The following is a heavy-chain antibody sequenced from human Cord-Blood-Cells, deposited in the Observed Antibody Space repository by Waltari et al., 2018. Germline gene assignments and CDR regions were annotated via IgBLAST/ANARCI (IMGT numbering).Heavy chain of an antibody. Sequence: QLQLQESGPGLVKPSETLSITCTVSGGSISSSSYYWGWIRQPPGKGLEWIGRIYYSGSTYYNPSLKGRVTISVDTSKNQFSLKLSSVIAADTAVYYCARHSGIVGATFDYWGQGTLVTVSS. V-gene: IGHV4-39*01. D-gene: IGHD1-26*01. J-gene: IGHJ4*02. CDR3: ARHSGIVGATFDY. CDR1: GGSISSSSYY. CDR2: IYYSGST.